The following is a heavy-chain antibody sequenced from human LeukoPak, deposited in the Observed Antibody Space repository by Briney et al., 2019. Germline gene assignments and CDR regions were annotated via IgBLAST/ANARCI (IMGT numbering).Heavy chain of an antibody. CDR1: GFSFSSYG. CDR3: ASVEVTGYYPWFYYYMDL. V-gene: IGHV3-7*01. CDR2: INQDGGEK. D-gene: IGHD3-9*01. Sequence: PGGSLRLSCAASGFSFSSYGMHWVRPAPGKGLAWVANINQDGGEKLYVDSVKGRFTISRDNGQNSLYLQMNRLRAEDTAVYYCASVEVTGYYPWFYYYMDLWGKGTTVTISS. J-gene: IGHJ6*03.